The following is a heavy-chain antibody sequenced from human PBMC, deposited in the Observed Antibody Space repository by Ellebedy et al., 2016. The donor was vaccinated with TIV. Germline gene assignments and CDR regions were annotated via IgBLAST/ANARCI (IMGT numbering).Heavy chain of an antibody. CDR1: GFTFSSYA. J-gene: IGHJ4*02. CDR3: AKEGGVRVTTIWAFFDY. CDR2: ISGNGVDT. V-gene: IGHV3-23*01. D-gene: IGHD5-12*01. Sequence: PGGSLRPSCAASGFTFSSYAMSWVRQPPGKGLEWISAISGNGVDTYYADSVKGRFAISRDNSKNTLYLQVNSLRAEDTAVYYCAKEGGVRVTTIWAFFDYWGQGTLVTVSS.